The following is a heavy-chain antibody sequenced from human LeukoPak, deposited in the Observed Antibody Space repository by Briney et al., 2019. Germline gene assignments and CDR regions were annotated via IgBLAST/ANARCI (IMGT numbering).Heavy chain of an antibody. J-gene: IGHJ4*02. V-gene: IGHV3-21*01. D-gene: IGHD5-12*01. CDR2: IISSGSYI. CDR3: VRDGGVSGYDLLDY. Sequence: GGSLRLSCAASGFTFSSYTMNWVRQAPGKGLEWVSSIISSGSYIYYADSVKGRFTISRDNAKNSLSLQMNSLRAEDTAVYYCVRDGGVSGYDLLDYWGQGTLVTVSS. CDR1: GFTFSSYT.